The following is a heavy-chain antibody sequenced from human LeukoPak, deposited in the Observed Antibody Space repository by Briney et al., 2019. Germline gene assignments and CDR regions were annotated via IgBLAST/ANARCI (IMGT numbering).Heavy chain of an antibody. CDR1: GYTFTSYD. V-gene: IGHV1-8*01. CDR3: ARPILRYLKGFDP. CDR2: MNPNSGNT. D-gene: IGHD3-9*01. J-gene: IGHJ5*02. Sequence: ASVKVSCKASGYTFTSYDINWVRQATGQGLEWMGWMNPNSGNTGYAQKFQGRVTMTRNTSISTAYMELSSLGSEDTAVYYCARPILRYLKGFDPWGQGTLVTVSS.